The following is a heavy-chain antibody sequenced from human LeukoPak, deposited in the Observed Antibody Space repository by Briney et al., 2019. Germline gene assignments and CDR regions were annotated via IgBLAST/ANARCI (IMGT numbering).Heavy chain of an antibody. CDR2: INPNSGGT. Sequence: EASVKVSCKASGYTSTGYYMHWVRQAPGQGLEWMGWINPNSGGTNYAQKFQGRVTMTRDTSISTAYMELSRLRSDDTAVYYCAREGKAGYHFDYWGQGTLVTVSS. D-gene: IGHD3-9*01. CDR1: GYTSTGYY. J-gene: IGHJ4*02. V-gene: IGHV1-2*02. CDR3: AREGKAGYHFDY.